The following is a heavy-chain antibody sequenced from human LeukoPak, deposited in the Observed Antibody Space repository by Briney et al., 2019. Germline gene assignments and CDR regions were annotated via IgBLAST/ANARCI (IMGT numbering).Heavy chain of an antibody. CDR2: ITPIFGTA. CDR1: GYTFTGYY. J-gene: IGHJ4*02. Sequence: SVKVSCKASGYTFTGYYMHWVRQAPGQGLEWMGEITPIFGTANYAQRFQGRVTITADESTSTVYMELSSLRSDDTALYYCARNSRVASTSGLNYWGQGTLVTVSS. D-gene: IGHD4-23*01. V-gene: IGHV1-69*13. CDR3: ARNSRVASTSGLNY.